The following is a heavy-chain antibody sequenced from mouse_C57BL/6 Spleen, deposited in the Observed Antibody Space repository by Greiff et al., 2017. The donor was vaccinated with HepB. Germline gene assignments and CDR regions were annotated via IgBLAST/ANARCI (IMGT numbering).Heavy chain of an antibody. J-gene: IGHJ4*01. V-gene: IGHV1-64*01. CDR1: GYTFTSYW. CDR2: IHPNSGST. D-gene: IGHD2-4*01. Sequence: QVQLQQPGAELVKPGASVKLSCKASGYTFTSYWMHWVKQRPGQGLEWIGMIHPNSGSTNYNEKFKSKATLTVAKSSSTAYMQLSSLTSEDSAVYYCARRGYYDYALYAMDYWGQGTSVTVSS. CDR3: ARRGYYDYALYAMDY.